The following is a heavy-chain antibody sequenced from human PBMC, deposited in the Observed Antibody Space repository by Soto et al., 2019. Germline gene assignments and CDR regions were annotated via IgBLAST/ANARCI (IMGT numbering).Heavy chain of an antibody. Sequence: SQTLSLTCVISGESVSSISTAWNWIRQSPSRGLEWLGRTYYRSKWFNDYAISVKSRITITPDTSKNQFSLQLNSVTPEDTAVYYCASPSGGSDAFDIWGQGTMVTVSS. D-gene: IGHD2-15*01. J-gene: IGHJ3*02. CDR3: ASPSGGSDAFDI. V-gene: IGHV6-1*01. CDR2: TYYRSKWFN. CDR1: GESVSSISTA.